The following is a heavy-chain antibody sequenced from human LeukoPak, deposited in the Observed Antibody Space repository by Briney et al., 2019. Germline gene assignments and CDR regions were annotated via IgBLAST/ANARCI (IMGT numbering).Heavy chain of an antibody. CDR3: ARARYGSGGYFFDF. CDR1: GFTFSSYE. J-gene: IGHJ4*02. V-gene: IGHV3-7*04. CDR2: IKQDGSDI. Sequence: GGSLRLSCAASGFTFSSYEMSWVRQAPGKGLECAANIKQDGSDIYFVDSVKGRFTISRDNAKNSLYLQMNSLRGEDTAVYYCARARYGSGGYFFDFWGQGTLVTVSS. D-gene: IGHD3-10*01.